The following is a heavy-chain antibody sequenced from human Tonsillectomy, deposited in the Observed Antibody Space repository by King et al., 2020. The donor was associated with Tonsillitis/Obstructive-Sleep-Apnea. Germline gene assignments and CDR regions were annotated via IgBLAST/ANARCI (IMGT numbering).Heavy chain of an antibody. CDR3: ARDDTVGRYIDS. V-gene: IGHV1-46*01. D-gene: IGHD2-21*01. Sequence: QLVQSGAEVKTPGASVKVSCKASGYTFTRYYIHWVRQARVQGLEWMGIINPSSGVTTYAQKFQGRVSMTTETSASTVYLELSSLRSEDTAVYYCARDDTVGRYIDSWGQGTLVTVSS. CDR1: GYTFTRYY. J-gene: IGHJ4*02. CDR2: INPSSGVT.